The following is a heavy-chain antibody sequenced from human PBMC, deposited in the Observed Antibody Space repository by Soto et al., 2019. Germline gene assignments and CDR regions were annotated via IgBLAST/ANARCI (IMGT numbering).Heavy chain of an antibody. V-gene: IGHV3-21*01. J-gene: IGHJ4*02. Sequence: EVQLVESGGGLVKPGGSLRLSCAASGFTFSSYSMNWVRQAPGKGLEWVSSISSSSSYIYYADSVKGRFTISRDNAKNSLYLQRTSVRAEDTAVYYCARDCPQVKLRNPNLDYWGQGTLVTVSS. CDR1: GFTFSSYS. D-gene: IGHD2-21*01. CDR2: ISSSSSYI. CDR3: ARDCPQVKLRNPNLDY.